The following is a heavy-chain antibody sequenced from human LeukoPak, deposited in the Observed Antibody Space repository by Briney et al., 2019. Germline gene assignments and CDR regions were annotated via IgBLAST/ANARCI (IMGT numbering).Heavy chain of an antibody. CDR3: ARIAAAAPEAFDI. CDR2: IYYSGST. J-gene: IGHJ3*02. D-gene: IGHD6-13*01. V-gene: IGHV4-38-2*02. CDR1: GYSISSGYD. Sequence: SETLSLTCTVSGYSISSGYDWGWIRQPPGKGLEWIGSIYYSGSTYYNPSLKSRVTISVDTSKNQFSLKLSSVTAADTAVYYCARIAAAAPEAFDIWGQGTMVTVSS.